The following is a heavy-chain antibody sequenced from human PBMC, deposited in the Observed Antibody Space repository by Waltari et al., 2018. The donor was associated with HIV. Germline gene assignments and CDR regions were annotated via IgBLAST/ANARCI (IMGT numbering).Heavy chain of an antibody. V-gene: IGHV1-24*01. CDR2: FDPEEGET. J-gene: IGHJ3*02. Sequence: QVQLVQSGAEGKKPGASVKVSCKVSGYTLTELSMPWVRQAPGKGLEWMGGFDPEEGETIYARKFQGRVTMTEDTSTDTAYMELSSLRSEDTAVYYCATDRVVTATDAFDIWGQGTMVTVSS. CDR1: GYTLTELS. CDR3: ATDRVVTATDAFDI. D-gene: IGHD2-21*02.